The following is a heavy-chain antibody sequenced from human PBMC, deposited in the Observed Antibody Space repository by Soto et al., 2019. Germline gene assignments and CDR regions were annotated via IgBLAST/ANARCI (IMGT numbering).Heavy chain of an antibody. Sequence: SETLSLTCTVSGGSISSSYWSWIRQPPGKGLEWLAYIYDDGSANYNPSLKSRATISLDMSKNQFSLKLTSVTAADTAVYYCAREKYCSGGSSRKTWFTPGARGTLVTV. D-gene: IGHD2-15*01. CDR3: AREKYCSGGSSRKTWFTP. J-gene: IGHJ5*02. V-gene: IGHV4-59*01. CDR1: GGSISSSY. CDR2: IYDDGSA.